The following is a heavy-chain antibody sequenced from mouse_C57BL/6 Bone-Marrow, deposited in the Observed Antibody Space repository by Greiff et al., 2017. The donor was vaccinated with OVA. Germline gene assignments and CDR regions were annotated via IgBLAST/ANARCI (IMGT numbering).Heavy chain of an antibody. Sequence: QVQLQQSGAELVKPGASVKLSCKASGYTFTSYWMQWVKQRPGQGLEWLGEIDPSDSYTNYNQKFKGKATLTVDTSSSTAYMQLSSLTSEDSAVYYCARSYLGYWGQGTTLTVSS. CDR2: IDPSDSYT. CDR3: ARSYLGY. J-gene: IGHJ2*01. CDR1: GYTFTSYW. V-gene: IGHV1-50*01.